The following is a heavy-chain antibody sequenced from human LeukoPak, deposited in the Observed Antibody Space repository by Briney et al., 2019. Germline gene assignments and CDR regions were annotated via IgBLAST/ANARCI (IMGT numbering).Heavy chain of an antibody. CDR1: GYTFTSYD. CDR3: AREGVLRYFDWLAYFDY. Sequence: GASVKVSCKASGYTFTSYDINWVRQATGQGLEWMGWMNPNSGNTGYAQKFQGRVTMTRNTSISTAYMELSSLRSEDTAVYYCAREGVLRYFDWLAYFDYWGQGTLVTVSS. CDR2: MNPNSGNT. D-gene: IGHD3-9*01. V-gene: IGHV1-8*01. J-gene: IGHJ4*02.